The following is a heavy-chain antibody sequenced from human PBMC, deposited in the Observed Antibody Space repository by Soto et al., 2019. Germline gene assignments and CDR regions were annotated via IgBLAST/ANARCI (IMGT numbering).Heavy chain of an antibody. D-gene: IGHD3-10*01. J-gene: IGHJ6*04. CDR3: ARARGGKGFGWMDV. CDR1: GFTFSSYG. Sequence: GGSLRLSCAASGFTFSSYGMHWVRQAPGKGLEWVAVIWYDGSNKYYADSVKGRFTISRDNSKNTLYLQMNSLRAEDTAVYYCARARGGKGFGWMDVWGKGTTVTVSS. CDR2: IWYDGSNK. V-gene: IGHV3-33*01.